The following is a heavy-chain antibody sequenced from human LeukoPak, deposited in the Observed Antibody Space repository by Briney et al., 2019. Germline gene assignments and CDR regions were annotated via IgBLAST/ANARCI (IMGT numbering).Heavy chain of an antibody. V-gene: IGHV3-23*01. CDR3: ARARGSSWYHDY. J-gene: IGHJ4*02. D-gene: IGHD6-13*01. Sequence: GGSLRLSCAASGFTFSSYVMSWVRQAPGKGLEWVSSISNSGGSTYYADSVKGRFTISRDNSKNTLYLQMNSLRAEDTAVYYCARARGSSWYHDYWGQGTLVTVSS. CDR1: GFTFSSYV. CDR2: ISNSGGST.